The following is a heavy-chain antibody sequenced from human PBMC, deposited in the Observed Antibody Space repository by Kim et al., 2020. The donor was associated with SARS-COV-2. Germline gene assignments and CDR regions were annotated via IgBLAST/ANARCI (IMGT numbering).Heavy chain of an antibody. J-gene: IGHJ1*01. CDR3: AKEMTTYYYGSGSIGVFQH. D-gene: IGHD3-10*01. V-gene: IGHV3-23*01. Sequence: GRFTISRDNAENTLYLQMNSLRADETAVYYCAKEMTTYYYGSGSIGVFQHWGQGTLVTVSS.